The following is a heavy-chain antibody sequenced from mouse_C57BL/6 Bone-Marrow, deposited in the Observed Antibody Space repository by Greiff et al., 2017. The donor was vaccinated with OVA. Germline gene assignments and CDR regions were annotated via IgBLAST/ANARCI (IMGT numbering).Heavy chain of an antibody. J-gene: IGHJ4*01. Sequence: VQLQQPGAELVKPGASVKMSCKASGYTFTSYWITWVKQRPGQGLEWIGDIYPGSGSTNYNEKFKSKATLTVDTSSSTAYMQLSSLTSEDSAVYYCARRGIYYDYDGGAMDYWGQGTSVTVSS. CDR3: ARRGIYYDYDGGAMDY. D-gene: IGHD2-4*01. V-gene: IGHV1-55*01. CDR2: IYPGSGST. CDR1: GYTFTSYW.